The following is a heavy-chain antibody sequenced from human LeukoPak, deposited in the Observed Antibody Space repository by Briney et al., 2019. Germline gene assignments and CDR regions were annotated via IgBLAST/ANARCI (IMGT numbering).Heavy chain of an antibody. CDR2: ISSSGDSI. Sequence: GGSLRLSCAASGFTLSDYYMTWIRQAPGKGLEWISYISSSGDSIYYADPVKGRFTISRDNAKNSLYLQMNSLRAEDTAVYYCARGDSSGYGLYNWFDPWGQGTLVTVSS. J-gene: IGHJ5*02. V-gene: IGHV3-11*04. CDR3: ARGDSSGYGLYNWFDP. D-gene: IGHD3-22*01. CDR1: GFTLSDYY.